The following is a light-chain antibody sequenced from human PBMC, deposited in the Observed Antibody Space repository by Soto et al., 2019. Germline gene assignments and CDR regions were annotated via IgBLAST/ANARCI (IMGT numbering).Light chain of an antibody. CDR2: LNSDGSH. J-gene: IGLJ2*01. CDR3: QTWGTGVVV. Sequence: QSVLTQSPSASASLGASVKLTCTLRSGHSSYAIAWHQQQPEKGPRHLMKLNSDGSHTKGDGIPDRFSGSSSGAERYLTISSLQSEDEADYYCQTWGTGVVVFGGGTKLTVL. V-gene: IGLV4-69*01. CDR1: SGHSSYA.